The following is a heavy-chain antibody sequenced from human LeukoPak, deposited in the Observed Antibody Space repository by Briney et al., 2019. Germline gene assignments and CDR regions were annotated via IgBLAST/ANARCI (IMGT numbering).Heavy chain of an antibody. CDR3: ARGPPVANNWFDP. CDR1: GGTFSSYA. Sequence: ASVKVSCKASGGTFSSYAISWVRQAPGQGLEWMGRIIPILGIANYAQKFQGRVTITADKSTSTAYMELSSLRSEDTAVYYCARGPPVANNWFDPWGQGTLVTVSS. J-gene: IGHJ5*02. CDR2: IIPILGIA. V-gene: IGHV1-69*04.